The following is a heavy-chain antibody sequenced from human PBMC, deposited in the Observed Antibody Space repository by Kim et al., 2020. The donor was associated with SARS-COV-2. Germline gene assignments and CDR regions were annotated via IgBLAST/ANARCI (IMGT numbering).Heavy chain of an antibody. D-gene: IGHD6-19*01. Sequence: THYHPSLKSRVTMSVATSKNQFSLKLSSVTAADTAVYYCARSAVVGIFDYWGQGTLVTVSS. CDR3: ARSAVVGIFDY. CDR2: T. J-gene: IGHJ4*02. V-gene: IGHV4-4*07.